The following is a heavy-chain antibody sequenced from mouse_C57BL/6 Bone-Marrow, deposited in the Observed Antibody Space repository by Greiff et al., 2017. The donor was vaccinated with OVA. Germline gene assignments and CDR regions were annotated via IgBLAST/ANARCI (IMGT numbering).Heavy chain of an antibody. V-gene: IGHV1-5*01. D-gene: IGHD1-1*01. CDR2: IYPGNSDT. J-gene: IGHJ1*03. CDR1: GYTFTSYW. CDR3: TREDLYYYGSRGWYFDV. Sequence: VQLQQSGPVLARPGASVKMSCKTSGYTFTSYWMHWVKQRPGQGLEWIGAIYPGNSDTSYNQKFKGKAKLTAVTSASTAYMELSSLTNEDSAVYYCTREDLYYYGSRGWYFDVWGTGTTVTVSS.